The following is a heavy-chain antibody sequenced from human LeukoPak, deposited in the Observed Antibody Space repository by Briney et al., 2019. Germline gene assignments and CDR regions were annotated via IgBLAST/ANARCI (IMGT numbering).Heavy chain of an antibody. J-gene: IGHJ3*02. CDR1: GFTVSSNY. Sequence: GGSLRLSCAASGFTVSSNYMSWVRQAPGKXLEWVSVIYSGGSTDYADSVKGRFTISRDNSKNTLYLQMNSLRAEDTAVYHCAKRENYYDSSGYHYVGAFDIWGQGTMVTVSS. V-gene: IGHV3-53*01. D-gene: IGHD3-22*01. CDR2: IYSGGST. CDR3: AKRENYYDSSGYHYVGAFDI.